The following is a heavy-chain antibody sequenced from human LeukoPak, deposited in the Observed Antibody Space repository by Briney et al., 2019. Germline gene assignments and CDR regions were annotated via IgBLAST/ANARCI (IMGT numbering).Heavy chain of an antibody. V-gene: IGHV3-30*02. J-gene: IGHJ4*02. CDR1: GFTFSTYG. CDR3: ARVSRGKWELLGAHDY. Sequence: GGSLRLSCAASGFTFSTYGMHWVRQAPGKGLEWVTFIQYDGSNKYDADSVKGRFTISRDNSKNTLYLQMNSLRADDTAVYYCARVSRGKWELLGAHDYWGQGTLVTVSS. D-gene: IGHD1-26*01. CDR2: IQYDGSNK.